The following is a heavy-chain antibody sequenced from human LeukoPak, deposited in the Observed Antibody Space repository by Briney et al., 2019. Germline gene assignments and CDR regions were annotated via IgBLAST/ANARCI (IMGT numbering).Heavy chain of an antibody. J-gene: IGHJ4*02. CDR3: ARGGNRYCSGGSCYMFDY. CDR2: INPTSTSI. CDR1: GFTFSDYS. V-gene: IGHV3-21*01. D-gene: IGHD2-15*01. Sequence: GGSLRLSCAASGFTFSDYSINWVRQAPGKGLEWVSSINPTSTSIYYADAVKGRFTISRENAKNSLYLQMNSLRAGDTAVYYCARGGNRYCSGGSCYMFDYWGQGTLVTVSS.